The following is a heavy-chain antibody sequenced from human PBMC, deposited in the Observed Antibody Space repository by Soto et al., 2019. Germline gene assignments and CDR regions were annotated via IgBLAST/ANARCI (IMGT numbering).Heavy chain of an antibody. J-gene: IGHJ6*02. Sequence: SVKVSCKASGGTFSSYAISWVRPAPGQGLEWMGGIIPIFGTANYARKFQGRVTITADESTSTAYMELSSLRSEDTAVYYCARTRLEWSSYYYGMDVWGQGTTVTVSS. CDR3: ARTRLEWSSYYYGMDV. CDR1: GGTFSSYA. CDR2: IIPIFGTA. D-gene: IGHD3-3*01. V-gene: IGHV1-69*13.